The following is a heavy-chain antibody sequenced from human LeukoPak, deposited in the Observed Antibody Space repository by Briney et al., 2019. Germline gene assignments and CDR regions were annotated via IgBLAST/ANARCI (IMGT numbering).Heavy chain of an antibody. CDR2: ISSSSSSI. CDR3: ARDEDAF. V-gene: IGHV3-48*02. J-gene: IGHJ4*02. CDR1: GFIFSSYD. Sequence: QSGGSLRLSCAASGFIFSSYDMSWVRQAPGKGPEWVSYISSSSSSIYYADSVKGRFTISRDNAKNSLYLQMNSLRDEDTAVYYCARDEDAFGGQGTLVTVSS.